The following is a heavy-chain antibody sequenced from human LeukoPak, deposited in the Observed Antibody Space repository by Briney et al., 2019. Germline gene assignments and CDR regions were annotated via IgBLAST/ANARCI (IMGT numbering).Heavy chain of an antibody. D-gene: IGHD5-24*01. V-gene: IGHV1-3*01. CDR1: GYTFSTYT. J-gene: IGHJ4*02. CDR2: INAVNGNT. Sequence: ASVKVSCKTSGYTFSTYTMHWVRQATGQRLEWMGWINAVNGNTKYSQKFQGRVTITRDTSASTAYMDLSSLRSEDTAVYYCAREIDRDGYNRFFDYWGQGTLVTVSS. CDR3: AREIDRDGYNRFFDY.